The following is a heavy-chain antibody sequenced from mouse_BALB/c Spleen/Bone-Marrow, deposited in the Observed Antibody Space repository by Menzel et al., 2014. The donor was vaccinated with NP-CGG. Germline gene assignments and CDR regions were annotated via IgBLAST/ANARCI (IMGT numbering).Heavy chain of an antibody. CDR3: ARSGSSSGYFDY. CDR2: ISSGSSTV. CDR1: GFTFSSFG. D-gene: IGHD1-1*01. Sequence: EVMLVESGGGLVQPGGSRKLSCAASGFTFSSFGMHWVRQAPEKGLEWVAYISSGSSTVYYADKVMGRFTISRDNPKNTRFLQMTSLRSEDAAMYYCARSGSSSGYFDYWGQGTTLTVSS. J-gene: IGHJ2*01. V-gene: IGHV5-17*02.